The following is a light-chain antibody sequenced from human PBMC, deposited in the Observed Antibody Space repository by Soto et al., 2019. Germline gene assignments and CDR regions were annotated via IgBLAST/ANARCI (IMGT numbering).Light chain of an antibody. CDR2: GAS. CDR3: QQYNNWPPGT. V-gene: IGKV3-15*01. CDR1: QSVSSN. Sequence: EIVMTQSPATLSVSPGERATLSCRASQSVSSNLAWYQQKPGQAPRLLIYGASTRATGIPARFSGSGSGNEFTLTISSLQSEDFAVYLCQQYNNWPPGTFGQGTKVEIK. J-gene: IGKJ1*01.